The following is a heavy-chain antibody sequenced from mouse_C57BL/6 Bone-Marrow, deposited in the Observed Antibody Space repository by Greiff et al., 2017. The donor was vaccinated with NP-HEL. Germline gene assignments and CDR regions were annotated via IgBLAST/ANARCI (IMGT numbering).Heavy chain of an antibody. CDR2: INPNNGGT. V-gene: IGHV1-26*01. CDR3: ASSYGPWFAY. Sequence: EVQLHQSGPELVKPGASVKISCKASGYTFTDYYMNWVKQSHGKSLEWIGDINPNNGGTSYNQKFKGKATLTVDKSSSTAYMELRSLTSEDSAVYYCASSYGPWFAYWGQGTLVTVSA. J-gene: IGHJ3*01. D-gene: IGHD1-1*02. CDR1: GYTFTDYY.